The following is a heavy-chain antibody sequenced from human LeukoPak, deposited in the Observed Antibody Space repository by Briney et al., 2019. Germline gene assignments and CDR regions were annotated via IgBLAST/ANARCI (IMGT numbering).Heavy chain of an antibody. J-gene: IGHJ4*02. Sequence: GGSLRLSCAASGFTLSSYSMNWVRQARGKGLEWVSYTSSSSSTIYYADSVKGRFTISRDNAKNSLYLQMNSLRAEDTAVYYCARGAIFGEFDYWGQGTLVTVSS. D-gene: IGHD3-10*01. CDR2: TSSSSSTI. CDR1: GFTLSSYS. CDR3: ARGAIFGEFDY. V-gene: IGHV3-48*01.